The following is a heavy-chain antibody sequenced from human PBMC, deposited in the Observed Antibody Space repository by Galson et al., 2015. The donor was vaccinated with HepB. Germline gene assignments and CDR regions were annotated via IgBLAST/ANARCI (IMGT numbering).Heavy chain of an antibody. V-gene: IGHV3-23*01. D-gene: IGHD6-6*01. J-gene: IGHJ4*02. Sequence: SLRLSCAASGLTFSNYAMVWVRQAPGKGLEWVSGFSGTDAGTYYADSVKGRFTISRDNSKNTLYLQMSSLTAEDTAVYYCAKRGSSSLFYDYWGQGTLVTVSS. CDR3: AKRGSSSLFYDY. CDR1: GLTFSNYA. CDR2: FSGTDAGT.